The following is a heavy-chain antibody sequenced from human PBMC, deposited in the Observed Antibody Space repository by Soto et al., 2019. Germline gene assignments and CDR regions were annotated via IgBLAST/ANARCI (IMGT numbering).Heavy chain of an antibody. D-gene: IGHD3-22*01. V-gene: IGHV3-11*06. Sequence: QVQLVESGGGLVKPGGSLRLSCAASGFTFSDYYMSWIRQAPGKGLEWVSYMGGSSRYTNYADSVKGRFTISRDNAKNSLYLQMNSLRSEDTAVYYCARGGNYYNSSGYYYSFDYWGQGTLVTVSS. CDR1: GFTFSDYY. CDR2: MGGSSRYT. CDR3: ARGGNYYNSSGYYYSFDY. J-gene: IGHJ4*02.